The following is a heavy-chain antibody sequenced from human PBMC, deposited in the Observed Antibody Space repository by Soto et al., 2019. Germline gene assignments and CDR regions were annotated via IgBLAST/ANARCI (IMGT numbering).Heavy chain of an antibody. CDR1: ADTFSSYF. V-gene: IGHV1-46*03. CDR2: INPTGGTA. Sequence: GASVKVSCKASADTFSSYFMHWVRQAPGQGLEWMGIINPTGGTATYAQKFQGRITMTRDTSTSTVYMELSSLRSEDTAVYYCARDLSTVAGLTSRIYGMDVWGQGTTVTVSS. D-gene: IGHD6-19*01. J-gene: IGHJ6*02. CDR3: ARDLSTVAGLTSRIYGMDV.